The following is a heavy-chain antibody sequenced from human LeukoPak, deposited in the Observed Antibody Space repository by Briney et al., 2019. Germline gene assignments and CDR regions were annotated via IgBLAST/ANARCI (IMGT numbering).Heavy chain of an antibody. D-gene: IGHD1-1*01. CDR2: IRSSIYGGTP. CDR1: GFTFREFA. V-gene: IGHV3-49*03. CDR3: SREWGNGNDLRPDS. J-gene: IGHJ4*02. Sequence: GGSLRLSCTSSGFTFREFAVSWFRQAPGKGLEWIGFIRSSIYGGTPKAAASVKGRFIFSRDDSKGVTYLRMNSLKTDDTAVYYCSREWGNGNDLRPDSWGQGTLVTVSS.